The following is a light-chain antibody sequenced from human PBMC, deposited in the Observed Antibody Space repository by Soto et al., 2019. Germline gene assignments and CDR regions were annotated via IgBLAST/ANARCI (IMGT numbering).Light chain of an antibody. J-gene: IGKJ1*01. Sequence: IVMTQSPATLSVSPGERATLSCRASQSIASNLAWYQQKPGQAPRLLIYGVSTRATGIPARFSGSGSGTKFTLIISSLQSEDFAVYYCQQYNNWPPWTFGQGTKVDIK. CDR2: GVS. CDR3: QQYNNWPPWT. V-gene: IGKV3-15*01. CDR1: QSIASN.